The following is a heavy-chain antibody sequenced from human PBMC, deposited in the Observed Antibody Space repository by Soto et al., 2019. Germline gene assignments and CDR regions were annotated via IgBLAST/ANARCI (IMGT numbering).Heavy chain of an antibody. D-gene: IGHD3-3*01. CDR1: GGSITSGDNY. CDR3: ARTYWSGWGRRPFDY. J-gene: IGHJ4*02. CDR2: IYYSGHT. V-gene: IGHV4-30-4*01. Sequence: PSETLSLTCTVSGGSITSGDNYWSWIRQPPGKGLEWIGYIYYSGHTYYNPSLKSRLTISVDTSKNQFSLKLSSVTAADTAVYYCARTYWSGWGRRPFDYWGQGALVTVSS.